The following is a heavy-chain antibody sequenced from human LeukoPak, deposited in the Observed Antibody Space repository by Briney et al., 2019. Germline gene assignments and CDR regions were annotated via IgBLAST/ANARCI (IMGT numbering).Heavy chain of an antibody. CDR2: ISYDGSNK. CDR1: GFTFSTYG. Sequence: GRSLRLSCAASGFTFSTYGMHWVRQAPGKGLEWVAAISYDGSNKYYADSVKGRFTISRDNAKKTLYLQMNSLRAEDTAVYFCAREDYNDSGWYFDLWGRGTLVTVSS. D-gene: IGHD4-17*01. CDR3: AREDYNDSGWYFDL. V-gene: IGHV3-30*03. J-gene: IGHJ2*01.